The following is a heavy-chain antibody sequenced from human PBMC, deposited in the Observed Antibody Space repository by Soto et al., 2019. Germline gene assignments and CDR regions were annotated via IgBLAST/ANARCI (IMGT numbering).Heavy chain of an antibody. CDR3: AREGPIGYCTNGVCYTAAYFDY. CDR2: ISSSSSTI. CDR1: GFIFSSYS. D-gene: IGHD2-8*01. Sequence: PGGSLRLSCAASGFIFSSYSMNWVRQAPGKGLEWVSYISSSSSTIYYADSVKGRFTISRDNAKNSLYLQMNSLRAEDTAVYYCAREGPIGYCTNGVCYTAAYFDYWGQGTLVTVSS. V-gene: IGHV3-48*01. J-gene: IGHJ4*02.